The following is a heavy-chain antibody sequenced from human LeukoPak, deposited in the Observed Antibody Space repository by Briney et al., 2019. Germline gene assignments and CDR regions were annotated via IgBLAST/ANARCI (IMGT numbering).Heavy chain of an antibody. D-gene: IGHD1-7*01. CDR2: ISGSGGST. Sequence: PGGSLRLSCAASGFTFSNYAMSWVRQAPGKGLEWVSAISGSGGSTYYADSVKGRFTISRDNSKNTLYLQMNSLRAEDTAVYYCAKDSRSWNYLFYYGMDVWGQGTTVTVSS. V-gene: IGHV3-23*01. CDR1: GFTFSNYA. J-gene: IGHJ6*02. CDR3: AKDSRSWNYLFYYGMDV.